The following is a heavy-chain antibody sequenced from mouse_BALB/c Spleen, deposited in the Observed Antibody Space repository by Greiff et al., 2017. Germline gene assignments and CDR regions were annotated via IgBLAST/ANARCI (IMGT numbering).Heavy chain of an antibody. V-gene: IGHV3-6*02. CDR2: ISYDGSN. J-gene: IGHJ4*01. Sequence: EVHLVESGPGLVKPSQSLSLTCSVTGYSITSGYYWNWIRQFPGNKLEWMGYISYDGSNNYNPSLKNRISITRDTSKNQFFLKLNSVTTEDTATYYCAREGVKGYAMDYWGQGTSVTVSS. CDR3: AREGVKGYAMDY. CDR1: GYSITSGYY. D-gene: IGHD1-3*01.